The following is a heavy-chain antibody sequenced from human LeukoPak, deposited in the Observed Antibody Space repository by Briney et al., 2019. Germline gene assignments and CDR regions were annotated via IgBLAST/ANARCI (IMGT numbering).Heavy chain of an antibody. V-gene: IGHV4-34*01. D-gene: IGHD5-18*01. CDR2: INHSGST. Sequence: SETLSLTCAVYGGSFSGYYWSWIRQPPGKGLEWIGEINHSGSTNYNPSLKSRVTISVDTSKNQFSLELSSVTAADTAVYYCASSGGQLWLPPAPPANWGQGTLVTVSS. CDR3: ASSGGQLWLPPAPPAN. J-gene: IGHJ4*02. CDR1: GGSFSGYY.